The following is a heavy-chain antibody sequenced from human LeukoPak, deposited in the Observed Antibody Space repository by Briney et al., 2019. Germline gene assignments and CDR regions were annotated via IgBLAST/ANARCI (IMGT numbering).Heavy chain of an antibody. Sequence: GGSLRLSCAASGFSISSYDMSWVRQAPGKGLEWVSGVSHDGGRTYYVDSVKGRLTISRDISKNSLYLQMNSLRAEDTAIYYCAKGRIVGATSFDYWGQGTLVTVPS. J-gene: IGHJ4*02. CDR2: VSHDGGRT. CDR1: GFSISSYD. D-gene: IGHD1-26*01. V-gene: IGHV3-23*01. CDR3: AKGRIVGATSFDY.